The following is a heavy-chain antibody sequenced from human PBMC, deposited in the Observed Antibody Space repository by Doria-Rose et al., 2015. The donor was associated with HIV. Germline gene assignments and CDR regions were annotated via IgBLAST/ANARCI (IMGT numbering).Heavy chain of an antibody. Sequence: FTSYGISWVRQAPGQGLEWMGWIGVYNGNTIYAQTLQGRVTMTTDTSTSTACVELRSLRSDDTAVYYCARDALGATPFDSWGQGTLVTVS. CDR3: ARDALGATPFDS. V-gene: IGHV1-18*04. CDR2: IGVYNGNT. CDR1: FTSYG. D-gene: IGHD1-26*01. J-gene: IGHJ5*01.